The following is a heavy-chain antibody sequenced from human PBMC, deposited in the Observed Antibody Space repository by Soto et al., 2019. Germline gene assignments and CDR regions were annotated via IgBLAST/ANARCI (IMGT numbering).Heavy chain of an antibody. V-gene: IGHV3-74*01. Sequence: PGGSLRLSCAASGFTFSSYWMHWVRQAPGKGLVWVSRINSDGSSTSYADSVKGRFTISRDNAENTLYLQMNSLRAEDTAVYYCASQPYCSSTSCYLGYYYYYGMDVWGQGTTVTVSS. D-gene: IGHD2-2*01. CDR2: INSDGSST. CDR3: ASQPYCSSTSCYLGYYYYYGMDV. J-gene: IGHJ6*02. CDR1: GFTFSSYW.